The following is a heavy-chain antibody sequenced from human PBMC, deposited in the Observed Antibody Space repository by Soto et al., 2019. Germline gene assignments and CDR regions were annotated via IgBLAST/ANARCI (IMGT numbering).Heavy chain of an antibody. CDR1: GFTFSSYA. J-gene: IGHJ5*02. V-gene: IGHV3-30-3*01. Sequence: QVQLVESGGGVVQPGRSLRLSCAASGFTFSSYAMHWVRQAPGKGLEWVAVISYDGSNKYYADSVKGRFTISRDNSKNTLYLQMNSLRAEDTAVYYYARDLYCSGGSCYTTWFDPWGQGTLVIVSS. CDR3: ARDLYCSGGSCYTTWFDP. D-gene: IGHD2-15*01. CDR2: ISYDGSNK.